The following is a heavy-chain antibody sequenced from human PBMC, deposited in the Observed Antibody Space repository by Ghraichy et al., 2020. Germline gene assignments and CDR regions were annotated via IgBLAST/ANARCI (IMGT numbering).Heavy chain of an antibody. Sequence: SQTLSLTCAVNGGSFSGYYWGWIRQPPGKGLEWIGEICHGGASTYNPSLKSRVTISLDTSKNHFSLTLTSLTAADTAVYYCVRGASRGRNGGRVAVTGTSTRNYFDNWGQGTLVTVSS. J-gene: IGHJ4*02. D-gene: IGHD1-26*01. CDR1: GGSFSGYY. CDR2: ICHGGAS. CDR3: VRGASRGRNGGRVAVTGTSTRNYFDN. V-gene: IGHV4-34*01.